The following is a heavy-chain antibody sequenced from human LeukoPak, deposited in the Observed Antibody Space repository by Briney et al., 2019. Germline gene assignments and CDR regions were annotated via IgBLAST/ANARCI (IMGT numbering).Heavy chain of an antibody. V-gene: IGHV4-39*01. Sequence: SETLSLTCTVSGGPISSNNYYWGWIRQPPGKGLEWIGSVYYSGGTYYNPSLKSRVTISVATSKNQFSLKLSSVTAADTAVYYCARTYDSSGYYAYWGQGTLVTVSS. CDR2: VYYSGGT. CDR3: ARTYDSSGYYAY. J-gene: IGHJ4*02. D-gene: IGHD3-22*01. CDR1: GGPISSNNYY.